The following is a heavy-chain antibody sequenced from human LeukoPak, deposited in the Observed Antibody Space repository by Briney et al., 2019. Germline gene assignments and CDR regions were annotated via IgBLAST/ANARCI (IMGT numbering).Heavy chain of an antibody. Sequence: GGSLRLSCAASGFTFSTYSMNWVRQAPGKGLEWVSYISSRSSTIYYADSVKGRFTISRDNALNSLYLQMNSLRAEDTAMYYCARDHLNDYGDSYFDYWGQGTLVTVSS. CDR2: ISSRSSTI. J-gene: IGHJ4*02. D-gene: IGHD4-17*01. V-gene: IGHV3-48*04. CDR3: ARDHLNDYGDSYFDY. CDR1: GFTFSTYS.